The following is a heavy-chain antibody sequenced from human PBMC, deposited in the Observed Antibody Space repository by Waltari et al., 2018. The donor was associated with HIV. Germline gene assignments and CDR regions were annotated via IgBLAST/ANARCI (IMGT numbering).Heavy chain of an antibody. CDR2: MNPNSGNT. Sequence: QVQLVQSGAEVKKPGASVKVSCKASGYTFTNYDFNWVRQATGQGLEWKGWMNPNSGNTGYAQKFQGRVTMTRNTSISTAYMELSSLRSEDTAVYYCARGYSYDRSGEAFDIWGQGTMVTVSS. V-gene: IGHV1-8*01. D-gene: IGHD3-22*01. J-gene: IGHJ3*02. CDR1: GYTFTNYD. CDR3: ARGYSYDRSGEAFDI.